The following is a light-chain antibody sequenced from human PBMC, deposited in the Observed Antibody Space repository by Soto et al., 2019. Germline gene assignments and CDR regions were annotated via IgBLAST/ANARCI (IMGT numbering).Light chain of an antibody. CDR3: QQYYSTLWT. CDR2: AXS. J-gene: IGKJ1*01. Sequence: DIVMTQSPYSLASSLVERATISFXSSQRVLSNSNHKNYLAWYQKKPGQPPHXXXAAXSTQESGGPDRCSGSGSATDFTLTISILHADDVAVYYYQQYYSTLWTFGQGTKVEIK. CDR1: QRVLSNSNHKNY. V-gene: IGKV4-1*01.